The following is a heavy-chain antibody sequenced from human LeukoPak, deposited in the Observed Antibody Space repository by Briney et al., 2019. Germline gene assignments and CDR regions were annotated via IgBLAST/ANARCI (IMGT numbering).Heavy chain of an antibody. CDR1: GFTFDDYG. D-gene: IGHD3-3*01. Sequence: PGGSLRLSCAASGFTFDDYGMSWVRQAPGKGLEWVSGINWNGGSTGYADSVKGRFTISRDNAKNSLYLQMNSLRAEDTALYYCARAGLMIFGVIRLYYFDYWGQGTLVTVSS. CDR2: INWNGGST. CDR3: ARAGLMIFGVIRLYYFDY. V-gene: IGHV3-20*04. J-gene: IGHJ4*02.